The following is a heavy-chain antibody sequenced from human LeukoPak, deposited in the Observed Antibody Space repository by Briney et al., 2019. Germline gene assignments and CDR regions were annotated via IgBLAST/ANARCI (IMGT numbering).Heavy chain of an antibody. CDR3: AREPMVRGKNGMDV. CDR2: ISSSGSTI. Sequence: GGSLRLSCAASGFTFSSYEMNWARRAPGKGLEWVAYISSSGSTIYYADSVKGRFTISRDNAKNSLYLQMSSLRAEDTAVYYCAREPMVRGKNGMDVWGKGTTVTVSS. CDR1: GFTFSSYE. V-gene: IGHV3-48*03. D-gene: IGHD3-10*01. J-gene: IGHJ6*04.